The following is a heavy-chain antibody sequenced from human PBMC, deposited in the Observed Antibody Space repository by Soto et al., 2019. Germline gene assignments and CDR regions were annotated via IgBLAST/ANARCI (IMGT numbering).Heavy chain of an antibody. CDR3: ARGRYGDY. CDR1: GYAFTTYG. CDR2: ISAHSGTT. D-gene: IGHD1-1*01. Sequence: QGHLVQSGAEVKKPGASVKVSCKGSGYAFTTYGITWVRQAPGQGLEWMGWISAHSGTTNCAQKLQGRVTVTRDTSTITAYMELKSLRSDDTAVYYCARGRYGDYWGQGDLVTVS. J-gene: IGHJ4*02. V-gene: IGHV1-18*01.